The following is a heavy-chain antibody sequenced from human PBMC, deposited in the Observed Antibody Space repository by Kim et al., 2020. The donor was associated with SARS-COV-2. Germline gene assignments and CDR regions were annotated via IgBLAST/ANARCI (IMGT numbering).Heavy chain of an antibody. CDR1: GFTFSSYW. CDR2: IKQDGSEK. V-gene: IGHV3-7*03. D-gene: IGHD3-3*01. CDR3: ARERVGMGVYNWFDP. Sequence: GGSLRLSCAASGFTFSSYWMSWVRQAPGKGLEWVANIKQDGSEKYYVDSVKGRFTISRDNAKNSLYLQMNSLRAEDTAVYYCARERVGMGVYNWFDPWGQGTLVTVSS. J-gene: IGHJ5*02.